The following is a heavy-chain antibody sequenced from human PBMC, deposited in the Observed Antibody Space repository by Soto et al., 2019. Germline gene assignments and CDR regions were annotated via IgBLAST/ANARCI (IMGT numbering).Heavy chain of an antibody. D-gene: IGHD3-10*01. CDR1: GYTFSNYD. J-gene: IGHJ4*02. CDR3: AKVSRKGSAIDFDY. CDR2: VNPNNGDT. Sequence: QVQLVQSGAELKKPGASVKVSCKASGYTFSNYDMNWVRQATGQGPEWIGWVNPNNGDTGYAQKCEGXVXVTTDISTTTAYMELTSLRSEDTAIYYCAKVSRKGSAIDFDYWGQGTLITVSS. V-gene: IGHV1-8*01.